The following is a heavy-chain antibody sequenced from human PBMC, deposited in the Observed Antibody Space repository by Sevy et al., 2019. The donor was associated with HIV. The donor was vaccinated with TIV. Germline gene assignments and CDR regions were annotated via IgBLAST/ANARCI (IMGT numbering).Heavy chain of an antibody. CDR1: GFTFGGYM. V-gene: IGHV3-48*03. CDR2: VSRNGGTP. Sequence: GGSLRLSCAGSGFTFGGYMMNWVRQAPGRGLEWVARVSRNGGTPEYGDSAKGRFTISRDNAKNSLFLQMNSLTAEDTAVYYCVRAIAAADSFWGQGTLVTVSS. J-gene: IGHJ4*02. CDR3: VRAIAAADSF. D-gene: IGHD6-13*01.